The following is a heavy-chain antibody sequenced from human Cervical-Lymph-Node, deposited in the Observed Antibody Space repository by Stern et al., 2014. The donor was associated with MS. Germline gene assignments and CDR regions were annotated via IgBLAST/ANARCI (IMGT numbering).Heavy chain of an antibody. D-gene: IGHD2-2*01. V-gene: IGHV3-21*01. J-gene: IGHJ6*02. CDR1: GLTFSRYN. Sequence: VQLVQSGGGLVKPGGSLRLSCAASGLTFSRYNMNWVRQAPGKGLEWVSSISSSSRSIYYADSVKGRFTISRDNAKNSLYLQMNSLRAEDTAVYYCASSRDYQLLDDYYGMDVWGQGTTVTVSS. CDR3: ASSRDYQLLDDYYGMDV. CDR2: ISSSSRSI.